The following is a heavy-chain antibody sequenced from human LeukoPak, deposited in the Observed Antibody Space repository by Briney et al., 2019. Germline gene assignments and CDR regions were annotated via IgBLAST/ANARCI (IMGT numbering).Heavy chain of an antibody. CDR3: ARDRLVYDFWSGPRSNHDAFDI. D-gene: IGHD3-3*01. Sequence: ASVKVSCKASGYTFTSYYMHWVRQAPGQGLEWMGIINPSGGSTSDAQKFQGRVTMTRDVSTSTVYMELSSLRSEDTAVYYCARDRLVYDFWSGPRSNHDAFDIWGQGTMVTVSS. CDR2: INPSGGST. J-gene: IGHJ3*02. V-gene: IGHV1-46*01. CDR1: GYTFTSYY.